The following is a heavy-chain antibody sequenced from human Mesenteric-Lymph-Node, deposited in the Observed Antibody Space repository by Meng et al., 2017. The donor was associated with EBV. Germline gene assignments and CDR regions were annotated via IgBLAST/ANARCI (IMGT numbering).Heavy chain of an antibody. D-gene: IGHD3-16*02. Sequence: GRGYYFATYWIGWVRQMPGKGLEWMGIIYPGDSHIKYSPSFEGHVTISADKSNSIAFLEWSSLKASDSAMYFCARRSRRLGELSTELNFWGQGTLVTVSS. J-gene: IGHJ4*02. CDR1: GYYFATYW. V-gene: IGHV5-51*01. CDR3: ARRSRRLGELSTELNF. CDR2: IYPGDSHI.